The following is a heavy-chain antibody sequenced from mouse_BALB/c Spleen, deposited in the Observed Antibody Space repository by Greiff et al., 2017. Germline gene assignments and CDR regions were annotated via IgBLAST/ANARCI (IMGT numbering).Heavy chain of an antibody. J-gene: IGHJ1*01. Sequence: EVMLVESGGGLVKPGGSLKLSCAASGFAFSSYDMSWVRQTPEKRLEWVAYISSGGGSTYYPDTVKGRFTISRDNAKNTLYLQMSSLKSEDTAMYYCARLRLHWYFDVWGAGTTVTVSS. CDR3: ARLRLHWYFDV. CDR2: ISSGGGST. V-gene: IGHV5-12-1*01. CDR1: GFAFSSYD. D-gene: IGHD2-12*01.